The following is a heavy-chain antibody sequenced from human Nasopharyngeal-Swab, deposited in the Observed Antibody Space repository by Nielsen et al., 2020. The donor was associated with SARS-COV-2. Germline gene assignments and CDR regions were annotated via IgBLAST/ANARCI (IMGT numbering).Heavy chain of an antibody. D-gene: IGHD6-13*01. J-gene: IGHJ6*02. CDR1: EFTFSTYS. V-gene: IGHV3-48*04. Sequence: GGSLRLSCAASEFTFSTYSMHWVRQAPGKGLEWISYISSGGSATHYADSVKGRFAISRDNPKNSLYLQMCSLRAEDTAVYYCARAAAGTSYYYGMDVWGQGTTVTVSS. CDR3: ARAAAGTSYYYGMDV. CDR2: ISSGGSAT.